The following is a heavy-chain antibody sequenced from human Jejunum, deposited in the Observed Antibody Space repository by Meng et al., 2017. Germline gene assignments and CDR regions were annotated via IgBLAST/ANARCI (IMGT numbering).Heavy chain of an antibody. CDR3: VRGNNYVWGMIP. D-gene: IGHD3-16*01. V-gene: IGHV4-34*01. J-gene: IGHJ5*02. CDR1: CGSLSGYF. Sequence: VQLHSVGAGLLQPSETRALPCLVYCGSLSGYFWSWIRQPPGKGLEWIGEVSHSGWTKYNPSLKSRVTISLETSKNQFSLKMSSVTAADTAVYYCVRGNNYVWGMIPWGQGTLVTVSS. CDR2: VSHSGWT.